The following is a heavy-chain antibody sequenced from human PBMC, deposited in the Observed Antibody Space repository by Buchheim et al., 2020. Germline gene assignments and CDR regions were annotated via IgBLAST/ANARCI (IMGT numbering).Heavy chain of an antibody. CDR3: ARDLSGSQDY. J-gene: IGHJ4*02. CDR1: GFTLRTYW. D-gene: IGHD1-26*01. V-gene: IGHV3-74*01. Sequence: EVQLEESGGGLVQPGGSLRLSCAASGFTLRTYWMHWVRQAPGKGLEWVSRINEDGSYKNYADSGKGRFXISRDNAENTLDLQITRLRVEDTAMYYCARDLSGSQDYWGQGTL. CDR2: INEDGSYK.